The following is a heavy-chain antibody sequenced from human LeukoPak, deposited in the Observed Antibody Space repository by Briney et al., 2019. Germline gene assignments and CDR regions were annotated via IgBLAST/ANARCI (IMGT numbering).Heavy chain of an antibody. CDR2: IYYSGST. CDR1: GGSISSGDYY. Sequence: SETLSLTCTVSGGSISSGDYYWSWVRQPPGRGLEGIGYIYYSGSTYYNPSLKSRVTISVDTSKNQFSLKLSSVTAADTAVYYCGSDQRQIGAFDIWGQGTMVTVSS. J-gene: IGHJ3*02. CDR3: GSDQRQIGAFDI. D-gene: IGHD2-15*01. V-gene: IGHV4-30-4*08.